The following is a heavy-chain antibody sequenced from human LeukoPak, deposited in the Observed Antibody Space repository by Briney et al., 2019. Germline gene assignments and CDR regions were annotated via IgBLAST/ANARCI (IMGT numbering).Heavy chain of an antibody. Sequence: GGSLRLSCAASGLTFSSYSMNWVRQAPGKGLEWASYISSSSSTIYYADSVKGRFTISRDNAKNSLYLQMNSLRAEDTAVYYCATFKASLGLDPWGQGTLVTVSS. CDR2: ISSSSSTI. J-gene: IGHJ5*02. CDR1: GLTFSSYS. CDR3: ATFKASLGLDP. V-gene: IGHV3-48*01.